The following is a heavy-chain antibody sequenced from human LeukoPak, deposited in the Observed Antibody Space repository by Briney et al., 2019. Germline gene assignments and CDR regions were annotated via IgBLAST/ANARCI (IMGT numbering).Heavy chain of an antibody. CDR3: AKDLRSSGWYSPFD. Sequence: GGSLRLSCAASGFTFSRYSMSWVRQAPGKGLEWVSGISGSGDNTYYADSVRGRFTISRDNSKSTLYLQMKSLRAEDTAVYYCAKDLRSSGWYSPFDWGQGTLVTVSS. J-gene: IGHJ4*02. D-gene: IGHD6-19*01. CDR2: ISGSGDNT. V-gene: IGHV3-23*01. CDR1: GFTFSRYS.